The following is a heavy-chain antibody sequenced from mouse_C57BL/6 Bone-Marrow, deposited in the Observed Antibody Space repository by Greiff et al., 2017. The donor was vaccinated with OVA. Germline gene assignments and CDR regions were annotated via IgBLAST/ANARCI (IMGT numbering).Heavy chain of an antibody. Sequence: EVMLVESGGDLVKPGGSLKLSCAASGFTFSSYGMSWVRQTPDKRLEWVATISSGGSYTYYPDSVKGRFTISRDNAKNTLYLQMSSLKSEDTAMYYCASSYYGSRGDYWGQGTSVTVSS. CDR2: ISSGGSYT. D-gene: IGHD1-1*01. CDR1: GFTFSSYG. V-gene: IGHV5-6*02. CDR3: ASSYYGSRGDY. J-gene: IGHJ4*01.